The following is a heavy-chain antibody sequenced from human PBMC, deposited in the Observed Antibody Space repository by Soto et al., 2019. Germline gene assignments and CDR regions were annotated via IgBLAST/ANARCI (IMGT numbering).Heavy chain of an antibody. Sequence: QVQLVESGGGVVQPGRSLRLSCAASGFTFSSYGMHWVRQAPGKGLEWVAVISYDGSNKYYADSVKGRFTISRDNSKNXXYXQXXSLRAEDTAVYYCAKDQGDFWSGPSLRYYYYGMDVWGQGTTVTVSS. D-gene: IGHD3-3*01. CDR3: AKDQGDFWSGPSLRYYYYGMDV. J-gene: IGHJ6*02. V-gene: IGHV3-30*18. CDR2: ISYDGSNK. CDR1: GFTFSSYG.